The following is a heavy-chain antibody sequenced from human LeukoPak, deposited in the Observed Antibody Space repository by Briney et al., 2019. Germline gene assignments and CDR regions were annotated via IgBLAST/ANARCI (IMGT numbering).Heavy chain of an antibody. D-gene: IGHD6-13*01. CDR2: INPNSGGT. J-gene: IGHJ6*02. CDR3: ARVAAELGPNYYYYYGMDV. V-gene: IGHV1-2*02. Sequence: PLASVTVSYKASGYTFTSYGISWVRQAPGQGLEWMGWINPNSGGTNYAQKFQGRVTMTRDTSISTAYMELSRLRSDDTAVYYCARVAAELGPNYYYYYGMDVWGQGTTVTVSS. CDR1: GYTFTSYG.